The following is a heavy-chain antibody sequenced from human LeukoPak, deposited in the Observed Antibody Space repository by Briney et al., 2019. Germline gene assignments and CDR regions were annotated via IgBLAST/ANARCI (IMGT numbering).Heavy chain of an antibody. CDR2: IYHSGST. D-gene: IGHD3-9*01. J-gene: IGHJ3*02. V-gene: IGHV4-38-2*02. Sequence: SETLSLTCTVSGYSISSGYYWGWIRQPPGKGLEWIGSIYHSGSTYYNPSLKSRVTISVITPKNQFSLKLSSVTAADTAVYYCARVGGYDILTGYPRGAFDIWGQGTMVTVSS. CDR1: GYSISSGYY. CDR3: ARVGGYDILTGYPRGAFDI.